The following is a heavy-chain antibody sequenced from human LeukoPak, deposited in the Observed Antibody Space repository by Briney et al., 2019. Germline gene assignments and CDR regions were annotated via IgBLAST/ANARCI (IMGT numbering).Heavy chain of an antibody. Sequence: GASVKVSCKASGYSFTSYGISWVRQAPGQGLEWMGWISAHNGNTKYEQEVQGRVTMTTDTSTSTAYLVMRSLRSDDTAVYYCARDLGNYFHFWGQGTLVTVSS. CDR2: ISAHNGNT. V-gene: IGHV1-18*01. CDR3: ARDLGNYFHF. D-gene: IGHD3-10*01. J-gene: IGHJ4*02. CDR1: GYSFTSYG.